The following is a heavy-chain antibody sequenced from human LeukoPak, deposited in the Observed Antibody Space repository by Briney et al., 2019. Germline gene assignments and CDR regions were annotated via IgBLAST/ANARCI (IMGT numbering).Heavy chain of an antibody. CDR2: ISWNSGSI. CDR1: GFTFSNAW. D-gene: IGHD3-22*01. Sequence: TGGSLRLSCAASGFTFSNAWMSWVRQAPGKGLEWVSGISWNSGSIGYADSVKGRFTISRDNAKNSLYLQMNSLRAEDTALYYCAEDLNYYDSSGYYDYWGQGALVTVSS. CDR3: AEDLNYYDSSGYYDY. J-gene: IGHJ4*02. V-gene: IGHV3-9*01.